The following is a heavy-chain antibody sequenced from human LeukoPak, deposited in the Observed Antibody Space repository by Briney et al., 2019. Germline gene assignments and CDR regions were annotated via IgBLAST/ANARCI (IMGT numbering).Heavy chain of an antibody. CDR1: GYTFTGYY. Sequence: ASVKVSCKASGYTFTGYYMHWARQAPGQGLEWMGWINPNSGGTNYAQKFQGRVTMTRDTSISTAYMELSRLRSDDTAVYYCARARRIAAAGPINWFDPWGQGTLVTVSS. V-gene: IGHV1-2*02. CDR2: INPNSGGT. D-gene: IGHD6-13*01. J-gene: IGHJ5*02. CDR3: ARARRIAAAGPINWFDP.